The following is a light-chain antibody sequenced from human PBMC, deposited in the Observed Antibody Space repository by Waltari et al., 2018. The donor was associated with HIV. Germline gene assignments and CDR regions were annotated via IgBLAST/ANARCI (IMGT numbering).Light chain of an antibody. CDR3: QAWDSSTVV. CDR1: KLGDKY. CDR2: QDS. V-gene: IGLV3-1*01. J-gene: IGLJ2*01. Sequence: SYELTQPPSVSVSPGQTASITCSRDKLGDKYACWYQQKPGQSPVLVIYQDSKRPSGIPERFSGSNSGNTATLTINGTQAMDEADYYCQAWDSSTVVFGGGTKLTVL.